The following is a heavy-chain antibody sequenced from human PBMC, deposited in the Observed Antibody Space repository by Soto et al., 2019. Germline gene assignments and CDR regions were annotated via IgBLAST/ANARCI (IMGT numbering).Heavy chain of an antibody. CDR2: INGDGSGT. J-gene: IGHJ4*02. V-gene: IGHV3-74*01. Sequence: GGSLRLSCAASGFTFSSYWMHWVRQAPGKGLVWVSRINGDGSGTGYADSVKGRFVISRDNAKNTLYLQMNSLRAEDTAVYYCARDLVTARQDLDYWGQGTLVTVSS. CDR1: GFTFSSYW. CDR3: ARDLVTARQDLDY.